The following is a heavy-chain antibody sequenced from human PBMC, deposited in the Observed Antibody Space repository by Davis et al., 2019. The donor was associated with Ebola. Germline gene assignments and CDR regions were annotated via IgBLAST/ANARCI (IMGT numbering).Heavy chain of an antibody. CDR1: GFRFSDYY. V-gene: IGHV3-7*01. CDR3: ARGTHYAHDY. D-gene: IGHD2-2*01. Sequence: GESLKISCATSGFRFSDYYMSWVRQAPGKGLEWVAIIKQDGSETKYVDSVRGRFTISRDNAKNTLYLQMNSLRDEDTAVYYCARGTHYAHDYWGQGTLVTVSS. J-gene: IGHJ4*02. CDR2: IKQDGSET.